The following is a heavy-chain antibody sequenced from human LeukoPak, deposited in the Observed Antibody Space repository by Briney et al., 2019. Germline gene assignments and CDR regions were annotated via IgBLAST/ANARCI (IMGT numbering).Heavy chain of an antibody. D-gene: IGHD3-10*01. CDR2: ISGSGGST. CDR1: GFTFSSYA. CDR3: AKAPFITMGRGVISSYFDY. J-gene: IGHJ4*02. V-gene: IGHV3-23*01. Sequence: PGGSLRLSCAASGFTFSSYAMSWVRQAPGKGLEWVSAISGSGGSTYYADSVKGRFTISRDNSKNTLYLQMNSLRAEDTAVYYCAKAPFITMGRGVISSYFDYWGQGTLVTVSS.